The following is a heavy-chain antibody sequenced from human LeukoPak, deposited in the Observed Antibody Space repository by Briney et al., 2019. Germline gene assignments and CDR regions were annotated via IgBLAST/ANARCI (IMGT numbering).Heavy chain of an antibody. CDR2: ITTSDGNT. V-gene: IGHV3-23*01. J-gene: IGHJ4*02. D-gene: IGHD5-24*01. CDR3: ARDAEVGDLDY. Sequence: PGGSLRLSCAASGFTFSSYTMSWVRQAPGKGLEWVSTITTSDGNTYYADSVKGRFTISRDNSKNTLYLQMNSLRAEDTAVYYCARDAEVGDLDYWGQGTLVTVSS. CDR1: GFTFSSYT.